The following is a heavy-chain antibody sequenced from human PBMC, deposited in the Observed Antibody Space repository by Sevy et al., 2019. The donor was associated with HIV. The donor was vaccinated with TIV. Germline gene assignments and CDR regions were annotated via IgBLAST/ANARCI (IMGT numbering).Heavy chain of an antibody. CDR3: VRVDPDQHFDS. Sequence: ASVNVSCKASGDTFTNNYIHWVRQAPGQGLEWMGMADPSAGNTTYAQKFQGRVTMTRDTSTSILYMELSSLRSEDTAVYYCVRVDPDQHFDSWGQGTLVTVSS. CDR1: GDTFTNNY. CDR2: ADPSAGNT. V-gene: IGHV1-46*01. J-gene: IGHJ4*02.